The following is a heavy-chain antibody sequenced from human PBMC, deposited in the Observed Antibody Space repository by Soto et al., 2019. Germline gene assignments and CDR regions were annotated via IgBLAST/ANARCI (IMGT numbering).Heavy chain of an antibody. D-gene: IGHD2-15*01. CDR1: GGSISSYY. V-gene: IGHV4-59*01. CDR3: ARRGCWSGGSCATCWFDP. Sequence: SETLSLTCTVSGGSISSYYWSWIRQPPGKGLEWIGYIYYSGSTNYNPSLKSRVTISVDTSKNQFSLKLSSVTAADTAVYYCARRGCWSGGSCATCWFDPWGQGTLVTVSS. CDR2: IYYSGST. J-gene: IGHJ5*02.